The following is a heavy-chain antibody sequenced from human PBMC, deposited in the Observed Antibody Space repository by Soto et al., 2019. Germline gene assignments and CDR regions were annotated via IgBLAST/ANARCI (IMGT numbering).Heavy chain of an antibody. CDR1: GGSISSYY. CDR2: IYYSGST. CDR3: ARDFYYYGSGGYYNGGAFDI. D-gene: IGHD3-10*01. Sequence: SETLSLTCTVSGGSISSYYWSWIRQPPGKGLEWIGYIYYSGSTNYNPSLKSRVTISVDTSKNQFSLKLSSVTAADTAVYYCARDFYYYGSGGYYNGGAFDIWGQGTMVTVSS. V-gene: IGHV4-59*01. J-gene: IGHJ3*02.